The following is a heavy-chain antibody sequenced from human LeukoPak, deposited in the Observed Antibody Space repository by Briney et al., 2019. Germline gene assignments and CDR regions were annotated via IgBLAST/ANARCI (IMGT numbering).Heavy chain of an antibody. V-gene: IGHV1-2*02. CDR1: GYTFTGYY. D-gene: IGHD3-10*02. CDR2: IDPDSGDT. CDR3: ARVRLFGNNWFDP. J-gene: IGHJ5*02. Sequence: ASVKVSCKASGYTFTGYYIHWVRQAPGQGLEWMGWIDPDSGDTKYAQKFQGRVTMTRDTSISTAYMELSRLRSDDTAVYYCARVRLFGNNWFDPWGQGTLVTVSS.